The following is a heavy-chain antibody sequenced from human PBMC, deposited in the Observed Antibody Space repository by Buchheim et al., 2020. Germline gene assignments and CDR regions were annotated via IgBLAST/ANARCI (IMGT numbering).Heavy chain of an antibody. CDR3: ARDSGGYCSSTSCYYGMDV. D-gene: IGHD2-2*01. Sequence: QVQLQESGPGLVKPSETLSLTCTASGGSISSYYWSWIRQPPGKGLEWIGYIYYSGSTNYNPSLKSRVTISVDTSKNQFSLKLSSVTAADTAVYYCARDSGGYCSSTSCYYGMDVWGQGTT. V-gene: IGHV4-59*01. CDR2: IYYSGST. J-gene: IGHJ6*02. CDR1: GGSISSYY.